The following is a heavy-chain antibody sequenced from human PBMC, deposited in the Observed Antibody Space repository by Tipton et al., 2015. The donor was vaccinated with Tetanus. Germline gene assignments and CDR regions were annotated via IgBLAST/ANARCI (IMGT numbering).Heavy chain of an antibody. CDR3: ARLVKQWLVPEDY. V-gene: IGHV1-18*01. Sequence: QVQLVQSGPEVKKPGASVKVSCKASGYTLTNYGINWVRQDPGQGLEWMGWDSGHSGNTVSARKVQSRVTMTTDTSTNTAYLELRSLRSDDTAVYFCARLVKQWLVPEDYWGQGTLVIVS. CDR2: DSGHSGNT. J-gene: IGHJ4*02. D-gene: IGHD5-12*01. CDR1: GYTLTNYG.